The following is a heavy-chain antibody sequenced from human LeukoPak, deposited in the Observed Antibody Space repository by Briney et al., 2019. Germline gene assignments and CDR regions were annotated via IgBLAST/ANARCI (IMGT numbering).Heavy chain of an antibody. V-gene: IGHV4-59*08. J-gene: IGHJ5*02. D-gene: IGHD3-10*01. CDR3: ARVLPPIWFGESANWFDP. CDR1: GGSMRGYY. Sequence: SETLSLTCTVSGGSMRGYYWSWIRQTPGGRLEWIGYFYYTGLTRSSPSLESRVTIAGDTSKNLFSLKLSSVTAADTAVYYCARVLPPIWFGESANWFDPWGQGTLVTVSS. CDR2: FYYTGLT.